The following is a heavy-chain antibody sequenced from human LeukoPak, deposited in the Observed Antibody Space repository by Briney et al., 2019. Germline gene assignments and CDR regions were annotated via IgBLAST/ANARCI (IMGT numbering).Heavy chain of an antibody. CDR1: GYTFTGYY. CDR3: ARSGYSYGYLPSFDY. Sequence: ASVKVSCKASGYTFTGYYMHWVRQAPGQGLEWMGWINPNSGGTNYAQKFQGWVTMTRDTSISTAYMELSRLRSDDTAVYYCARSGYSYGYLPSFDYWGQGTLVTVSS. V-gene: IGHV1-2*04. J-gene: IGHJ4*02. CDR2: INPNSGGT. D-gene: IGHD5-18*01.